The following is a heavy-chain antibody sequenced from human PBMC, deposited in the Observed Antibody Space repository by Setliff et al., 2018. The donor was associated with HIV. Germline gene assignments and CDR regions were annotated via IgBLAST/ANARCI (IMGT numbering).Heavy chain of an antibody. D-gene: IGHD6-13*01. J-gene: IGHJ5*02. CDR3: ASLIAAAGTGSDWFDP. V-gene: IGHV3-74*01. CDR2: INSDGSST. CDR1: GFTVSSFY. Sequence: GGSLRLSCAASGFTVSSFYMNWVRQAPGKGLVWVSRINSDGSSTSYADSVKGRFTISRDNAKNTLYLQMNSLRAEDTAVYYCASLIAAAGTGSDWFDPWGQGTLVTVSS.